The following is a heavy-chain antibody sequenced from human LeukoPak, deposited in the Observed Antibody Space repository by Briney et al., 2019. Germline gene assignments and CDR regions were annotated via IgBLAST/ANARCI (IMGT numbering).Heavy chain of an antibody. D-gene: IGHD3-9*01. J-gene: IGHJ4*02. CDR3: ARATTYDILTGYFDY. CDR2: IRYDGSNK. V-gene: IGHV3-30*02. Sequence: GGSLRLSCAASGFTFSSYGMHWVRQAPGKGLEWVAFIRYDGSNKYYADSVKGRFTISRDNSKNTLYLQMNSLRAEDTAVYYCARATTYDILTGYFDYWGQGTLVIVSS. CDR1: GFTFSSYG.